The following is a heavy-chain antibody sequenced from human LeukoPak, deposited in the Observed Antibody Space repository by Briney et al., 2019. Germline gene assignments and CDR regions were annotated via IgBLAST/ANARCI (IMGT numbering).Heavy chain of an antibody. CDR1: GYTFTSYG. CDR2: ISAYNGNT. Sequence: ASVKVSCKASGYTFTSYGISWVRQAPGQGLEWMGWISAYNGNTNYAQKLQGRVTMTTDTSTSTAYMELRSLRSDDTAVYYCARDPDDSSGYWLYYYYGMDVWGQGTTVTVSS. V-gene: IGHV1-18*01. CDR3: ARDPDDSSGYWLYYYYGMDV. J-gene: IGHJ6*02. D-gene: IGHD3-22*01.